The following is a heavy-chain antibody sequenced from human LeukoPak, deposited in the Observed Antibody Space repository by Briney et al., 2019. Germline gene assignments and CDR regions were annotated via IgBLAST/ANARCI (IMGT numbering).Heavy chain of an antibody. J-gene: IGHJ4*02. CDR1: GGSISSGGYY. V-gene: IGHV4-30-2*01. Sequence: PSETLSLTCTVSGGSISSGGYYWSWIRQPPGKGLEWIGYIYHSGSTYYNPSLKSRVTISVDRSKNQFSLKLSSVTAADTAVYYCARDRRGRQLSEPHALYYFDYWGQGTLVTVSS. CDR3: ARDRRGRQLSEPHALYYFDY. D-gene: IGHD6-13*01. CDR2: IYHSGST.